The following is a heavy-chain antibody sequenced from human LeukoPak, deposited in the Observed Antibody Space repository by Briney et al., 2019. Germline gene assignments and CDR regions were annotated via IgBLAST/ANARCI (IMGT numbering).Heavy chain of an antibody. V-gene: IGHV4-34*01. Sequence: PSETLSLTCAVYGGSFSGYYWSWIRQPPGKGLEWIGEINHSGSTNYNPSLKSRVTISVDTSKNQFSLKLSSVTAADTAVYYCARGWVYCSSTSCYRNYYYYGMGVWGQGTTVTVSS. CDR2: INHSGST. CDR1: GGSFSGYY. CDR3: ARGWVYCSSTSCYRNYYYYGMGV. D-gene: IGHD2-2*02. J-gene: IGHJ6*02.